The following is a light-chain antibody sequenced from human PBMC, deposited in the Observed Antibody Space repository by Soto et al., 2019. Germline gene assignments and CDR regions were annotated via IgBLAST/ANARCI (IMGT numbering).Light chain of an antibody. V-gene: IGLV2-14*03. CDR3: SSYTPSNTRQIV. Sequence: QSALTQPASVSGSPGQSITISCTGTSSDVGGYNYVSWYQHHPGKAPKLLIYDVSNRPSGVSNHFSGSKSDNTASLTISGLQPEDEADYYCSSYTPSNTRQIVFGTGTKLTVL. CDR2: DVS. CDR1: SSDVGGYNY. J-gene: IGLJ1*01.